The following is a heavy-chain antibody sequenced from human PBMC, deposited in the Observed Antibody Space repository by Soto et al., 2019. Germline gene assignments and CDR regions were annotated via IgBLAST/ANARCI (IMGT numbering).Heavy chain of an antibody. D-gene: IGHD6-13*01. CDR1: GFTFSSYW. CDR2: IKQDGSEK. V-gene: IGHV3-7*01. Sequence: AGGSLRLSCAASGFTFSSYWMSWVRQAPGKGLEWVANIKQDGSEKYYVDSVKGRFTISRDNAKNSLYLQMNSLRAEDTAVYYCARDLMGAAAGANWFDPWGQGTLVTVSS. J-gene: IGHJ5*02. CDR3: ARDLMGAAAGANWFDP.